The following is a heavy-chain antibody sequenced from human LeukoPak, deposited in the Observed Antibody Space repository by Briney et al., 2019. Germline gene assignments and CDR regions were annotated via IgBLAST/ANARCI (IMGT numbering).Heavy chain of an antibody. CDR1: GFTFSSYW. CDR2: IKQDGSEK. J-gene: IGHJ6*02. Sequence: GGSLRLSCAASGFTFSSYWMSWVRQAPGKGLEWVANIKQDGSEKYYVDSVKGRFTISRDNAKNSLYLQMNSLRAEDTAVYYCARDLWFGELLYYYYYGMDVWGQGTTVTVSS. CDR3: ARDLWFGELLYYYYYGMDV. D-gene: IGHD3-10*01. V-gene: IGHV3-7*01.